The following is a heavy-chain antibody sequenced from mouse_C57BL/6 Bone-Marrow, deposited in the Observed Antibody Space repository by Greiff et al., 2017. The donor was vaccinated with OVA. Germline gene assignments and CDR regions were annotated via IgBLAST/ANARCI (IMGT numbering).Heavy chain of an antibody. CDR3: AGELAWFAY. Sequence: VKLMESGPGLVKPSQSLFLTCSITGFPITSGYYWIWIRQSPGKPLEWMGYITHSGETFYNPSLQSPISITRETSKNQLFLQLYSVTTEDTAMYYCAGELAWFAYWGQGTLVTVSA. CDR1: GFPITSGYY. V-gene: IGHV12-3*01. J-gene: IGHJ3*01. CDR2: ITHSGET. D-gene: IGHD4-1*01.